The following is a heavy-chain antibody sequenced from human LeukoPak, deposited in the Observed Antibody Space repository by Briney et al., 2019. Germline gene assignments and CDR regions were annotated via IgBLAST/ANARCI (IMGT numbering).Heavy chain of an antibody. Sequence: GASVKVSCKASGYTFTSYYMHWVRQAPGQGLEWMGIINPSGGSTSYAQKFQGRVTMTRDTSTSTVYMELSSLGSEDTAVYYCARDLGYCTNGVCHTRFDYWGQGTLVAVSS. J-gene: IGHJ4*02. CDR3: ARDLGYCTNGVCHTRFDY. V-gene: IGHV1-46*01. CDR1: GYTFTSYY. CDR2: INPSGGST. D-gene: IGHD2-8*01.